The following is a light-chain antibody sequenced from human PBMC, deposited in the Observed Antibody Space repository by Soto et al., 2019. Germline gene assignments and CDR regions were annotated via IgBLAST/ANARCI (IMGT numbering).Light chain of an antibody. Sequence: QSALTQPASVSGSPGQSITISCSGTSSDVGSYSLVSWFQQHPGKAPKLMIYEAYKRPSGVSNRFSGSKSGNTASLTISGLQAEDEADYYCCSSAGSSTGVFGGGTQLTVL. V-gene: IGLV2-23*01. J-gene: IGLJ3*02. CDR3: CSSAGSSTGV. CDR1: SSDVGSYSL. CDR2: EAY.